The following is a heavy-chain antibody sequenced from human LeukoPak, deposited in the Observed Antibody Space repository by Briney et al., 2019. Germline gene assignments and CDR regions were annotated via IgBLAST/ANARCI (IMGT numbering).Heavy chain of an antibody. CDR2: ISGSGDRT. CDR1: GFTFSSYA. V-gene: IGHV3-23*01. D-gene: IGHD2-15*01. Sequence: GGSLRLSCAASGFTFSSYAMGWVRQAPGKGLEWVSAISGSGDRTYYADSVKGRFTISRDNSKNTLYLQMNSLRAEDTAVYYCAFSRGGEEDYFDYWGQGTLVTVSS. J-gene: IGHJ4*02. CDR3: AFSRGGEEDYFDY.